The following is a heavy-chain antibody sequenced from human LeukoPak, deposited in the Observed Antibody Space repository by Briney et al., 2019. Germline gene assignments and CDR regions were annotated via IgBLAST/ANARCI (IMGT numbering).Heavy chain of an antibody. CDR2: ISGSGGST. V-gene: IGHV3-23*01. Sequence: GGSLRLSCAASGFTFSSYAMSWVRQAPGKGLEWVSAISGSGGSTYYADSVKDRFTISRDNSKNTLYLQMNSLRAEDTAVYYCARRLRYYYYYMDVWGKGTTVTVSS. J-gene: IGHJ6*03. CDR1: GFTFSSYA. CDR3: ARRLRYYYYYMDV.